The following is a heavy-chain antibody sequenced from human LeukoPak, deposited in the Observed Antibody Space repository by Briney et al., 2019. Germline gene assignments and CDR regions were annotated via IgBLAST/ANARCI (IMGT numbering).Heavy chain of an antibody. CDR1: GFTFSDAW. D-gene: IGHD3-10*01. Sequence: GGSLRLSCAASGFTFSDAWMNWVRQAPGKGLEWVGRIKRKTEGGTTDYVVPVKGRFIISRDDSKNTLYLQMNSLKTEDTAFYYCTTGNFGPYWGQGTLVTVSS. CDR3: TTGNFGPY. V-gene: IGHV3-15*07. CDR2: IKRKTEGGTT. J-gene: IGHJ4*02.